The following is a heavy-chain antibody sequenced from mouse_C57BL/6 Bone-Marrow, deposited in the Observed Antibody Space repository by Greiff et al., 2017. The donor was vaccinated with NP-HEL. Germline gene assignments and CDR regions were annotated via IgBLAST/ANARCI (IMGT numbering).Heavy chain of an antibody. CDR2: IYPGSGNT. Sequence: QVQLQQSGAELVRPGASVKLSCKASGYTFTDYYINWVKQRPGQGLEWIARIYPGSGNTYYNEKFKGKATLTAEKSSSTAYMQLSSLTSEDSAVYFCARPLYYSNFFAYWGQGTLVTVSA. J-gene: IGHJ3*01. CDR1: GYTFTDYY. CDR3: ARPLYYSNFFAY. D-gene: IGHD2-5*01. V-gene: IGHV1-76*01.